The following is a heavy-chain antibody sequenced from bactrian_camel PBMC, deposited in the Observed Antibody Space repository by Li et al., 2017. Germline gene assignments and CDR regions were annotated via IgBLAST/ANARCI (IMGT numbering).Heavy chain of an antibody. CDR1: GYSYRSNYC. CDR2: TLDSENNT. Sequence: VQLVESGGGLVHPGGSLRLSCTASGYSYRSNYCMGWFRQAPGKEREGVATLDSENNTSYLDSVKGRSTISQDNAKNTLYLQMNSLKPEDTGMYYCAFEIQPRVGGLDYSQGAPMAPLCPTQGYWGQGTQVTVS. CDR3: AFEIQPRVGGLDYSQGAPMAPLCPTQGY. D-gene: IGHD7*01. J-gene: IGHJ4*01. V-gene: IGHV3S44*01.